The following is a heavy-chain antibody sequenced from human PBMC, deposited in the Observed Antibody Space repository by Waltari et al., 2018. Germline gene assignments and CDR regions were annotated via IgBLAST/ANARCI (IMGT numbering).Heavy chain of an antibody. D-gene: IGHD3-22*01. V-gene: IGHV3-30*18. Sequence: QVQLVESGGGVVQPGRSLRLSCAASGFTFSSYGMHWVRQAPGKGLEWVAVISYDGSNKYYADSVKGRFTISRDNSKNTLYLQMNSLRAEDTAVYYCAKDEYYYDSSGYYSPFDYWGQGTLVTVSS. CDR2: ISYDGSNK. CDR1: GFTFSSYG. CDR3: AKDEYYYDSSGYYSPFDY. J-gene: IGHJ4*02.